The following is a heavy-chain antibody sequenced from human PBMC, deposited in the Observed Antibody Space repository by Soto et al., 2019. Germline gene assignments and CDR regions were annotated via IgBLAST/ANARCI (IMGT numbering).Heavy chain of an antibody. CDR2: INPSGGST. D-gene: IGHD3-10*01. CDR1: GYTFTSYD. CDR3: ARGAIGGSGRVYFDY. V-gene: IGHV1-46*01. Sequence: QVQLVQSGAEVKKPGASVKVSCKASGYTFTSYDMHWVRQAPGQGLEWMGIINPSGGSTSYAQKFQGRVTMTRDTSTSTVYMELSSLRSEDTAVYYCARGAIGGSGRVYFDYWGQGTLVTVSS. J-gene: IGHJ4*02.